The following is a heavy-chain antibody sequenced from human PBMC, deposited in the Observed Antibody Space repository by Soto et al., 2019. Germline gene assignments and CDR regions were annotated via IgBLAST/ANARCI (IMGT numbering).Heavy chain of an antibody. CDR2: ISGSGGTT. V-gene: IGHV3-23*01. J-gene: IGHJ4*02. Sequence: EVQLLESGGGLVQPGGSLRLSCAASGFTFSSYAMSWVRQAPGKGLEWVSAISGSGGTTYYAASVKGRFTISRDNSRNQLYLPMNSLRAEDAAVYYCANPLDDYGDQGTLVTVSS. CDR3: ANPLDDY. CDR1: GFTFSSYA.